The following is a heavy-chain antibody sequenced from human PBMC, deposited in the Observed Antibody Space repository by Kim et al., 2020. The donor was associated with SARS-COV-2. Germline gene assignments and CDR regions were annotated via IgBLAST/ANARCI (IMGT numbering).Heavy chain of an antibody. D-gene: IGHD3-16*02. V-gene: IGHV3-21*01. CDR3: ASGYYDYVWGSYRRNFDY. Sequence: SVKGRFTISRDNAKNSLYLQMNSLRAEDTAVYYCASGYYDYVWGSYRRNFDYWGQGTLVTVSS. J-gene: IGHJ4*02.